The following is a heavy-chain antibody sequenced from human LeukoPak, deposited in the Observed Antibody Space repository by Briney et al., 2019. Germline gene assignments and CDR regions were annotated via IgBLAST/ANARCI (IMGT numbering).Heavy chain of an antibody. CDR3: ARGQWLPVFDF. CDR1: GGFNTHYY. D-gene: IGHD3-22*01. Sequence: SGTLSLTCSVSGGFNTHYYWSWIRQPPGKGLEWIGYFYHSASTNYNPSLKSRVTISVDTSKNHFSLKLSSVTAADTAVYYCARGQWLPVFDFWGQGTLVTVSS. J-gene: IGHJ4*02. V-gene: IGHV4-59*01. CDR2: FYHSAST.